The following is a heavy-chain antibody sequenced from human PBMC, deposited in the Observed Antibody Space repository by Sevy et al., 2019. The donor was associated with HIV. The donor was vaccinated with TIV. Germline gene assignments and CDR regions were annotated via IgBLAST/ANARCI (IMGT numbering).Heavy chain of an antibody. CDR2: IKQDGSEK. Sequence: GGCLRLSCAASGFTFSSYWMSWVRQAPGKGLEWVANIKQDGSEKYYVDSVKGRFTISRDNAKNSLYLQMNSLRAEDTAVYYCARERWDFWSGYWRDAFDIWGQGTMVTVSS. CDR1: GFTFSSYW. D-gene: IGHD3-3*01. J-gene: IGHJ3*02. V-gene: IGHV3-7*01. CDR3: ARERWDFWSGYWRDAFDI.